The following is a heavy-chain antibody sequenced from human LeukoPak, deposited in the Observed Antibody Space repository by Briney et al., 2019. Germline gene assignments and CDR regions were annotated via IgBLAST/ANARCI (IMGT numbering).Heavy chain of an antibody. Sequence: PSQTLSLTCAVSGGSISSGGYSWSWIRQPPGKGLEWIGYIYHSGSTYYNPPLKSRVTISVDRSKNQFSLKLSSVTAADTAVYYCAALYDSSGYYYAFDYWGQGTLDTVSS. CDR2: IYHSGST. J-gene: IGHJ4*02. CDR3: AALYDSSGYYYAFDY. CDR1: GGSISSGGYS. D-gene: IGHD3-22*01. V-gene: IGHV4-30-2*01.